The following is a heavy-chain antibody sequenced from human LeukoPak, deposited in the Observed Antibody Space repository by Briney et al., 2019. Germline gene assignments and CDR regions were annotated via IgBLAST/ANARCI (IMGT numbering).Heavy chain of an antibody. CDR2: IIPIFGTA. V-gene: IGHV1-69*13. CDR3: ARDARPSFIVGATTLLDP. D-gene: IGHD1-26*01. CDR1: GGTFSSYA. Sequence: SVKVSCKASGGTFSSYAISWVRQAPGQGLEWMGGIIPIFGTANYAQKFQGRVTITADESTSTAYMELGSLRSEDTAVYYCARDARPSFIVGATTLLDPWGQGTLVTVSS. J-gene: IGHJ5*02.